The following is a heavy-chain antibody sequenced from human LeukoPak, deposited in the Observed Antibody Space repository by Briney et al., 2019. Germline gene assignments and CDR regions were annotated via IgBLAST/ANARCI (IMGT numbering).Heavy chain of an antibody. CDR2: INHSGST. J-gene: IGHJ4*02. V-gene: IGHV4-34*01. CDR1: GGSFSGYY. CDR3: ARKRDYFDY. Sequence: SETLSLTCAVYGGSFSGYYWSWIRQPPGKGLEWIGEINHSGSTNYNPSLKSRVTISVDTSKNQFSLKLSSVTAADTAVYYCARKRDYFDYWGQGTLVTVSS.